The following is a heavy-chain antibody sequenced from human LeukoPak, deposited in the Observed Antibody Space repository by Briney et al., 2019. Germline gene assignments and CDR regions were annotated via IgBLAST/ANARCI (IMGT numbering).Heavy chain of an antibody. Sequence: GGSLRLSCAASGFTFSDYYMSWIRQAPGKGLEWVSYISSSGSTIYYADSVKGRFTISRDNAKNSLYLQMNSLRAEDTAVYYCARERVATICDDAFDIWGQGTMVTVSS. CDR2: ISSSGSTI. CDR3: ARERVATICDDAFDI. J-gene: IGHJ3*02. D-gene: IGHD5-24*01. CDR1: GFTFSDYY. V-gene: IGHV3-11*01.